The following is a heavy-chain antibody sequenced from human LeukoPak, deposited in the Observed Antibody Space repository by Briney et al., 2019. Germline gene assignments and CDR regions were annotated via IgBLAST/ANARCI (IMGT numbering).Heavy chain of an antibody. V-gene: IGHV7-4-1*02. CDR2: IDPNTGNP. D-gene: IGHD3-16*01. Sequence: ASVKVSCKASGYTFTSYGISWVRQAPGQGLQWMGWIDPNTGNPTYAQGFTGRFVFSLDTSVSTTYLQISSPKPEDTAVYYCARAYQHLGGLSFPGSWGQGTLVTVSS. J-gene: IGHJ5*02. CDR1: GYTFTSYG. CDR3: ARAYQHLGGLSFPGS.